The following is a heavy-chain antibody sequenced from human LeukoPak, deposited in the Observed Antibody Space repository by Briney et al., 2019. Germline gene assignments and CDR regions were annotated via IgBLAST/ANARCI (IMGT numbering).Heavy chain of an antibody. D-gene: IGHD7-27*01. V-gene: IGHV3-30*01. CDR2: ISYDGSNK. CDR1: GFTFSSYA. CDR3: ARELGLDY. Sequence: PGRSLRLSCAASGFTFSSYAMHWVRRAPGKGLEWVAVISYDGSNKYYADSVKGRFTISRDNSKNTLYLQMNSLRAEDTAVYYCARELGLDYWGQGTLVTVSS. J-gene: IGHJ4*02.